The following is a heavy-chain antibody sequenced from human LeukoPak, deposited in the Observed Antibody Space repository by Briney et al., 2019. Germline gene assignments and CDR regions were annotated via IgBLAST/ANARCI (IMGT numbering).Heavy chain of an antibody. CDR3: ARKGYSGYDPNWFDP. D-gene: IGHD5-12*01. CDR2: IIPIFGTA. J-gene: IGHJ5*02. V-gene: IGHV1-69*06. Sequence: GASVKVSCKASGGTFSSYAISWVRQAPGQGLEWMGGIIPIFGTANYAQKFQGRVTITADKSTSTAYMELSSLRSEDTAVYYCARKGYSGYDPNWFDPWGQGTLVTVSS. CDR1: GGTFSSYA.